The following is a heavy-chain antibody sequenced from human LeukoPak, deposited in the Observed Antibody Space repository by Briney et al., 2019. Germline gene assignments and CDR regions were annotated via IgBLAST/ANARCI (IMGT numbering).Heavy chain of an antibody. D-gene: IGHD3-10*01. CDR2: IYYSGST. Sequence: PSETLSLTCTVSGGSISSYYWSWIRQPPGKGLEWIGYIYYSGSTNYNPSLKSRVTISVDTSKNQFSLKLSSVTAADTAVYYCARFRGYGSGSYYHDYWGQGTLVTVSS. V-gene: IGHV4-59*01. J-gene: IGHJ4*02. CDR1: GGSISSYY. CDR3: ARFRGYGSGSYYHDY.